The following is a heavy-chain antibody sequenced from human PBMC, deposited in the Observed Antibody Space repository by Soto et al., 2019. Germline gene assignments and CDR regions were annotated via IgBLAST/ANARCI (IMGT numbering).Heavy chain of an antibody. CDR3: ARDRCSRVGGYKGPVSFDI. J-gene: IGHJ3*02. V-gene: IGHV3-48*02. CDR2: ISSSSSTI. D-gene: IGHD5-12*01. Sequence: GGSLRLSCAASGFTFSSYSMNWVRQAPGKGLEWVSYISSSSSTIYYADSVKGRFTISRDNAKNSLYLEMNSLRDEDTAVYYCARDRCSRVGGYKGPVSFDIWGRGTMVTVSS. CDR1: GFTFSSYS.